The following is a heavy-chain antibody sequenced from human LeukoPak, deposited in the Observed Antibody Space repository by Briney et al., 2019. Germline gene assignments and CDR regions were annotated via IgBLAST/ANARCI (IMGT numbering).Heavy chain of an antibody. Sequence: GGSLRLSCAASGFTFRNYAMNWVRQAPGKGLEWVSSIAGSSGCTYYADSVKGRFTISRDNSKNTLYLQMNSLRAEDTALYYCAKAAYGDYVNWFDPWGQGTLVTVSS. V-gene: IGHV3-23*01. CDR3: AKAAYGDYVNWFDP. J-gene: IGHJ5*02. D-gene: IGHD4-17*01. CDR1: GFTFRNYA. CDR2: IAGSSGCT.